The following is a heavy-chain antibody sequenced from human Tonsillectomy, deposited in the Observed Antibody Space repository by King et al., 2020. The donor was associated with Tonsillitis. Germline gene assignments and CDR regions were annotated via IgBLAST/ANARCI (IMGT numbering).Heavy chain of an antibody. CDR2: IKRKIDGGTT. CDR3: TTLGYFYHSFDF. J-gene: IGHJ5*01. D-gene: IGHD3-22*01. CDR1: GFTFNNAW. V-gene: IGHV3-15*01. Sequence: VQLVESGGGSVRPGGSVRLSCAASGFTFNNAWMSWVRQAPGKGLEWVGLIKRKIDGGTTDYATPVKGRFTISRDDSKNTLYLKMNSLKTEYTAVYYCTTLGYFYHSFDFCGPGTLFSVSS.